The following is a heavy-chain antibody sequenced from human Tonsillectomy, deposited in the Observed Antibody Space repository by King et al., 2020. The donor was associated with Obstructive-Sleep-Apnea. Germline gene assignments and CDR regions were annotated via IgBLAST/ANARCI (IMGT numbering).Heavy chain of an antibody. J-gene: IGHJ5*02. CDR3: ARFEGVQLWLSRRSWGWFDP. CDR2: INPSGGAT. Sequence: QLVQSGAEVKRPGASVKVSCKTSGYTFTDYFMHWVRQAPGQGLEWMGMINPSGGATSYAQKFQGRVTMTRDTSTSTVYMELSSLRSADTAVYYCARFEGVQLWLSRRSWGWFDPWGQGTQVTVSS. D-gene: IGHD5-18*01. CDR1: GYTFTDYF. V-gene: IGHV1-46*01.